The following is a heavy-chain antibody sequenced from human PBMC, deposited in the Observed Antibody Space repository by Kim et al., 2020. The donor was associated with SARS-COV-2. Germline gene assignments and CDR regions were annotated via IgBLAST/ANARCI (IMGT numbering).Heavy chain of an antibody. D-gene: IGHD6-6*01. J-gene: IGHJ4*02. CDR2: I. Sequence: IYYADSVKGRFTISRDNAKNSLYLQMNSLRDEDTAMYYCARSGIRSFDYWGQGTLVTVSS. V-gene: IGHV3-48*02. CDR3: ARSGIRSFDY.